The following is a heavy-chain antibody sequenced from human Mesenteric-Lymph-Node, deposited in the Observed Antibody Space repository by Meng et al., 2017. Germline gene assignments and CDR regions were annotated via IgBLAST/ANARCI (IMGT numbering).Heavy chain of an antibody. J-gene: IGHJ5*02. CDR3: ERDLDGYYYGSGGYSWFDP. CDR1: GGPISSSSYY. CDR2: IYYSGST. D-gene: IGHD3-10*01. Sequence: GSLRLSCTVSGGPISSSSYYWGWIRQPPGKGLEWIGGIYYSGSTYYNPSLKSRVTILVDTSKNQFSLKLSSVTAEDTAVYYCERDLDGYYYGSGGYSWFDPWGQGTLVTVSS. V-gene: IGHV4-39*07.